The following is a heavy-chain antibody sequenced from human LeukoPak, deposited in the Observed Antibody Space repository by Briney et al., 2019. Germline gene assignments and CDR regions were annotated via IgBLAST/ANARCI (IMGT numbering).Heavy chain of an antibody. D-gene: IGHD6-13*01. Sequence: SETPSLTCAVYGGSFSGYYWSWIRQPPGKGLEWIGEINHSGSTNYNPSLKSRVTISVDTSKNQFSLKLSSVTAADTAVYYCARGKYSSSGRYFDYWGQGTLVTVSS. CDR2: INHSGST. V-gene: IGHV4-34*01. CDR3: ARGKYSSSGRYFDY. CDR1: GGSFSGYY. J-gene: IGHJ4*02.